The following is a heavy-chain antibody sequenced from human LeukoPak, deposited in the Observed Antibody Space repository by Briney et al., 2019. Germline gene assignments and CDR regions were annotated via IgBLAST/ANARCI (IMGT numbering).Heavy chain of an antibody. Sequence: GGSLRLSCSASGFTFSSYAMHWVRQAPGKGLEYVSAISSNGGSTYYADSEKGRFTISRDNSKNTLYLQMSSLRAEDTAVYYCVKSRSGMFDYWGQGTLVTVSS. CDR3: VKSRSGMFDY. V-gene: IGHV3-64D*06. CDR2: ISSNGGST. CDR1: GFTFSSYA. J-gene: IGHJ4*02.